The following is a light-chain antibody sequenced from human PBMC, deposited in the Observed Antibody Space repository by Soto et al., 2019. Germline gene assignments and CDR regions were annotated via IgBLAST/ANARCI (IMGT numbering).Light chain of an antibody. J-gene: IGKJ1*01. Sequence: EIVLTQSPATLSLSPGERATLSCRASQSIGNYLAWSQQRPGQAPRLLIYDASNTATGIPARFSGSGSGTDFTLTISSLEHEDFATYYCQQRSTWPVAFGQGTKVEIK. CDR1: QSIGNY. V-gene: IGKV3-11*01. CDR3: QQRSTWPVA. CDR2: DAS.